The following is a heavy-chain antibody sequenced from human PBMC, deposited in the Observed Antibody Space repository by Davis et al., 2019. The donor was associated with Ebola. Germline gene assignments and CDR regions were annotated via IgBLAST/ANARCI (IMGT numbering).Heavy chain of an antibody. D-gene: IGHD2-21*02. Sequence: ASVKVSCKASGYIFSNYDINWVRQASGQGLEWMGWMNAYSGNTGYVERFKGRVTMTRNPSTNTAYMEMSSLRIDDTAMYYCSRGYSPKSRGGDCGNEFWGQGTLVTVSS. J-gene: IGHJ4*02. CDR3: SRGYSPKSRGGDCGNEF. CDR1: GYIFSNYD. V-gene: IGHV1-8*01. CDR2: MNAYSGNT.